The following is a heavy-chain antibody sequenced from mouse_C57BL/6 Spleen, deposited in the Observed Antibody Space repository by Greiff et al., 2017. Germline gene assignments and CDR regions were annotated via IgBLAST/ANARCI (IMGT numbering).Heavy chain of an antibody. J-gene: IGHJ1*03. D-gene: IGHD2-12*01. CDR2: INPNNGGT. V-gene: IGHV1-22*01. CDR3: SREEYDDVWYFDV. CDR1: GYTFTDYN. Sequence: VQLQQSGPELVKPGASVKMSCKASGYTFTDYNMHWVKQSHGKSLEWIGYINPNNGGTSYNQKFKGKATLTVNKSSSTAYMELRSLTSEDSAVYYCSREEYDDVWYFDVWGTGTTVTVSS.